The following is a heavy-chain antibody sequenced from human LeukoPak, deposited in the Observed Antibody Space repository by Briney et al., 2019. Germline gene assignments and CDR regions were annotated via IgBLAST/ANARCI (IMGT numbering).Heavy chain of an antibody. CDR2: ISYDGSNK. D-gene: IGHD3-22*01. CDR1: GFAFSSYA. Sequence: GGSLRLSCAASGFAFSSYAMHWVRQAPGKGLEWVAVISYDGSNKYYADSVKGRFTVSRDNSKNTLYLQMNSLRAEDTAVYFCVEGGAPSYYDGSGDAYFDYWGQGTLVTVSS. V-gene: IGHV3-30-3*02. CDR3: VEGGAPSYYDGSGDAYFDY. J-gene: IGHJ4*02.